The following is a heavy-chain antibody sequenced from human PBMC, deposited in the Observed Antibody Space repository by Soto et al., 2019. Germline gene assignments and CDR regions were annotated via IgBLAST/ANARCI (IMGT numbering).Heavy chain of an antibody. V-gene: IGHV4-59*01. Sequence: SETLSLTCTVSGGSISSYYWSWIRQPPGKGLEWIGYIYYSGSTNYNPSLKSRVTISVDTSKNQFSLKLSSVTAADTAVYYCAGFLITILTYYYSMYVWGKLITVTV. CDR1: GGSISSYY. CDR3: AGFLITILTYYYSMYV. CDR2: IYYSGST. J-gene: IGHJ6*03. D-gene: IGHD3-3*01.